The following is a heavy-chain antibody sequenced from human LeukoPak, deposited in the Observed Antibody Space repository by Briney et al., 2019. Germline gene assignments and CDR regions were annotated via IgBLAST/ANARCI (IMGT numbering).Heavy chain of an antibody. V-gene: IGHV6-1*01. CDR3: TRVVAAAFDH. Sequence: SQTLSLTCAISGDSVSSSSAAWNWIRQSPSRGLEWLGRTYYRSKWYNDYAVSVKSRVTINPDTSKNQFPLQLNSVTPEDTAVYYCTRVVAAAFDHWGQGTLVTVSS. CDR1: GDSVSSSSAA. J-gene: IGHJ4*02. CDR2: TYYRSKWYN. D-gene: IGHD2-15*01.